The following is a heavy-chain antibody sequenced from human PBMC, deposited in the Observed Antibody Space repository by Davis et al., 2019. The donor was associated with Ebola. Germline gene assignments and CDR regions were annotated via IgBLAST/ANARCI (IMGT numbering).Heavy chain of an antibody. CDR3: AREILTVAGGPPYYYYYYGMDV. Sequence: PGGSLRLSCAASGFTFSSYSMNWVRQAPGKGLEWVSSISSSSSYIYYADSVKGRFTISRDNAKNSLYLQMNSLRAEDTAVYYCAREILTVAGGPPYYYYYYGMDVWGQGTTVTVSS. J-gene: IGHJ6*02. D-gene: IGHD6-19*01. CDR2: ISSSSSYI. CDR1: GFTFSSYS. V-gene: IGHV3-21*01.